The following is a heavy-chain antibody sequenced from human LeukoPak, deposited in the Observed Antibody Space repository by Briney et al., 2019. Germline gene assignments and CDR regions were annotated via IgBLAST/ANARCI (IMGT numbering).Heavy chain of an antibody. Sequence: GSLRLSCGASGFTFSSYWMHWVRQAPGKGLQWVSSITSSSSYIYYADSVKGRFTISRDNAKNSLYLQMNSLRAEDTAVYYCARHVVAVGFDYWGQGTLVTVSS. D-gene: IGHD3-22*01. CDR3: ARHVVAVGFDY. CDR2: ITSSSSYI. CDR1: GFTFSSYW. V-gene: IGHV3-21*01. J-gene: IGHJ4*02.